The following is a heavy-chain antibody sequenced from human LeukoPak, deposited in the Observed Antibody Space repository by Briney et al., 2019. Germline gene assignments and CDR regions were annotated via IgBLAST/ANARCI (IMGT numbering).Heavy chain of an antibody. CDR3: ARGGPYYDFWSGYYFENWFDP. V-gene: IGHV4-4*07. D-gene: IGHD3-3*01. J-gene: IGHJ5*02. CDR1: GGSISSYY. CDR2: IYTSGST. Sequence: PSETLSLTCTVSGGSISSYYWSWIRQPAGKGLEWIGRIYTSGSTNYNPSLKSRVTMSVDTSKNQFSLKLSSVTAADTAVYYCARGGPYYDFWSGYYFENWFDPWGQGTLVTVSS.